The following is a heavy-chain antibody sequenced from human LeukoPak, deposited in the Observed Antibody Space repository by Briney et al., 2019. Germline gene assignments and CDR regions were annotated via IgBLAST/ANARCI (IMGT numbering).Heavy chain of an antibody. D-gene: IGHD3-3*01. CDR3: ARDRAWNYFDY. J-gene: IGHJ4*02. CDR1: GFTFSSYA. Sequence: GGSLRLSCAASGFTFSSYAMSWVRQAPGKGLEWVAIISNDGSRKYYAHSVEGRFTISRDNSKNTLYLQMDSLRAEDTAVYYCARDRAWNYFDYWGQGTLITVSS. V-gene: IGHV3-30*03. CDR2: ISNDGSRK.